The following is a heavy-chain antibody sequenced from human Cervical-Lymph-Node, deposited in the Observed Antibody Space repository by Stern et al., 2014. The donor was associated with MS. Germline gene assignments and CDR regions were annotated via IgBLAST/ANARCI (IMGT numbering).Heavy chain of an antibody. D-gene: IGHD6-13*01. V-gene: IGHV3-9*01. J-gene: IGHJ5*02. Sequence: EVQLEESGGGLVQPGRSLRLSCAASGFTFDDYAMHWVRQVPGKGLEWVSGISWNSGSIGYADSVKGRFTISRDNAKNSLYLQMNSLTVEDTALYYCAKDQGSSWYSWFDPWGQGTLVTVSS. CDR2: ISWNSGSI. CDR3: AKDQGSSWYSWFDP. CDR1: GFTFDDYA.